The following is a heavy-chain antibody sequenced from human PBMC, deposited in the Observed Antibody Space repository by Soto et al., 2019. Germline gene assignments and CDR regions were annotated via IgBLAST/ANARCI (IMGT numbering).Heavy chain of an antibody. V-gene: IGHV1-69*13. J-gene: IGHJ6*02. CDR3: ARGMYRDYAKGMDV. CDR2: IIPIFGTA. D-gene: IGHD4-17*01. Sequence: GASVKVSCKASGGTFSSYAISWVRQAPGQGLEWMGGIIPIFGTANYAQKFQGRVTITADESTSTAYMELSSLRSEDTAVYYCARGMYRDYAKGMDVWGQGTTVTVSS. CDR1: GGTFSSYA.